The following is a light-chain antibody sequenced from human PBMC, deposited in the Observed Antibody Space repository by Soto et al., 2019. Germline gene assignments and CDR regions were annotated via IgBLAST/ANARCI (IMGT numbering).Light chain of an antibody. J-gene: IGLJ2*01. CDR1: SSDVGGYNY. Sequence: QSALTQPASVSGSPGQSITISCTGTSSDVGGYNYVSWYQQHPGKAPNLIIFDVSNQPSGVSNRFSGSKSGNSASLTISGLQAEDEADYYCSSYTGSNTPVVFGGGTKLTVL. CDR2: DVS. V-gene: IGLV2-14*01. CDR3: SSYTGSNTPVV.